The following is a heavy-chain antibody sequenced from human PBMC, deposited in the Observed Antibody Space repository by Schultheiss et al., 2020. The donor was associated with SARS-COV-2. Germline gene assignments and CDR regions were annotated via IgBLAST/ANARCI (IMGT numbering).Heavy chain of an antibody. V-gene: IGHV4-59*12. Sequence: SETLSLTCAVYGGSISSYYWSWIRQPPGKGLEWIGYIYYSGSTNYNPSLKSRVTISVDKSKNQFSLKLSSVTAADTAVYYCARDRFLVDYGDHYYYYGMDVWGQGTTVTVSS. CDR1: GGSISSYY. J-gene: IGHJ6*02. D-gene: IGHD4-17*01. CDR3: ARDRFLVDYGDHYYYYGMDV. CDR2: IYYSGST.